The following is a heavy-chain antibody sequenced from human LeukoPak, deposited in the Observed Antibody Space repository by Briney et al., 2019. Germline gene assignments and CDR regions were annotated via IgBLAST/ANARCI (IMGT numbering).Heavy chain of an antibody. CDR3: AGVIGLRLGELFDP. CDR1: GGSISSGGYS. Sequence: PSQTLSLTCAVSGGSISSGGYSWSWIRQPPGKGLEWIGYIYHSGSTYYNPSLKSRVTISVDRSKNQFSLKLSSVTAADTAVYYCAGVIGLRLGELFDPWGQGTLVTVSS. CDR2: IYHSGST. V-gene: IGHV4-30-2*01. D-gene: IGHD3-16*01. J-gene: IGHJ5*02.